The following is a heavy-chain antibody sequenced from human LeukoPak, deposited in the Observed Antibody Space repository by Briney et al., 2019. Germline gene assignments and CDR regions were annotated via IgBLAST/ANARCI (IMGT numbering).Heavy chain of an antibody. J-gene: IGHJ6*03. CDR3: ARDSYYGELLYEDYYYYMDV. CDR1: GYTFTSYG. V-gene: IGHV1-18*01. D-gene: IGHD3-10*01. CDR2: ISAYNGNT. Sequence: GASVKVSCKASGYTFTSYGISWVRQAPGQGLEWMGWISAYNGNTNYAQKLQGRVTMTTDTSTSTAYMELRSLRSDDTAVYYCARDSYYGELLYEDYYYYMDVWGRGTTVTVSS.